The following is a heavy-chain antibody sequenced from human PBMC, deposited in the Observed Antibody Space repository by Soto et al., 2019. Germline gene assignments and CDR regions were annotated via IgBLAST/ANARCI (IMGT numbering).Heavy chain of an antibody. CDR3: ARDHGMATIFDY. D-gene: IGHD5-12*01. J-gene: IGHJ4*02. CDR1: GFTFSSYS. Sequence: LRLSCAASGFTFSSYSMNWVRQAPGKGLEWVSSISSSSSYIYYADSVKGRFTISRDNAKNSLYLQMNSLRAEDTAVYYCARDHGMATIFDYWGQGTLVTVS. V-gene: IGHV3-21*01. CDR2: ISSSSSYI.